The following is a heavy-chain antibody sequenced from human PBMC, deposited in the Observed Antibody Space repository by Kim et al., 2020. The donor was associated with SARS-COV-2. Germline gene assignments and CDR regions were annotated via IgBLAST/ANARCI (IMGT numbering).Heavy chain of an antibody. J-gene: IGHJ2*01. Sequence: ASVKVSCKAPGDTLTIYHINWVRRAAGQGLEWMGWINPNRGNSGYAQKLQGRFTMTRDTSISTVYMELSSLTYEDTVVYYCVGAIGWGSENWYFDVWGRGTLVTVSS. D-gene: IGHD7-27*01. CDR3: VGAIGWGSENWYFDV. CDR1: GDTLTIYH. CDR2: INPNRGNS. V-gene: IGHV1-8*01.